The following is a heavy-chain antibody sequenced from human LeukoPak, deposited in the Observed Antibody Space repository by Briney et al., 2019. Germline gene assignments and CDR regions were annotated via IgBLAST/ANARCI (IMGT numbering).Heavy chain of an antibody. CDR2: ISGSGGST. J-gene: IGHJ4*02. Sequence: GGSLRLSCAASGFTFSSYAMSWVRQAPGKGLEWVSAISGSGGSTYYADSVKGRFTISRDNSKNTLYLQMNSLRAEATAVYYCAKAYPEVVVPIPVDYWGQGTLVTVSS. CDR3: AKAYPEVVVPIPVDY. CDR1: GFTFSSYA. D-gene: IGHD3-22*01. V-gene: IGHV3-23*01.